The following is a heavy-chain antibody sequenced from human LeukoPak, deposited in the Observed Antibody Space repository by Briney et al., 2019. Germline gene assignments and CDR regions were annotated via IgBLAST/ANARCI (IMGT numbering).Heavy chain of an antibody. Sequence: GRSLRLSCAASGFTFSSYGMHWVRQAPGKGLEWVAVISYDGSNKYYADSVKGRFTISGDNSKNTLYLQMNSLRAEDTAVYYCAKLSAVAGMGFDPWGQGTLVTVSS. V-gene: IGHV3-30*18. J-gene: IGHJ5*02. CDR1: GFTFSSYG. CDR3: AKLSAVAGMGFDP. D-gene: IGHD6-19*01. CDR2: ISYDGSNK.